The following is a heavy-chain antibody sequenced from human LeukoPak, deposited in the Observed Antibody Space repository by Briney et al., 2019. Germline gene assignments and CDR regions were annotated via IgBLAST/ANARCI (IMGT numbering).Heavy chain of an antibody. D-gene: IGHD1-26*01. CDR2: IIPIFGTA. V-gene: IGHV1-69*13. Sequence: ASVKVSCKASGYSFTDYYMHWVRQAPGQGLEWMGGIIPIFGTANYAQKFQGRVTITADESTSTAYMELSSLRSEDTAVYYCARGLYSGKYPFDYWGQGTLVTVSS. CDR1: GYSFTDYY. CDR3: ARGLYSGKYPFDY. J-gene: IGHJ4*02.